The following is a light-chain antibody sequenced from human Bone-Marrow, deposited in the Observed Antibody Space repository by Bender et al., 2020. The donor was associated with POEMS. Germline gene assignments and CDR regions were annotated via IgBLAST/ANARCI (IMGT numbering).Light chain of an antibody. Sequence: SYEVTQPPSVSVSPGQTASITCSGDKLGDKFVSWYQQKPGQSPVLVMFQDSKRPSGIPERFSGSNSGNRATLTIGGTQAMDEADYYCCSFTTNTTWVFGGGTKLTVL. J-gene: IGLJ3*02. CDR1: KLGDKF. CDR2: QDS. V-gene: IGLV3-1*01. CDR3: CSFTTNTTWV.